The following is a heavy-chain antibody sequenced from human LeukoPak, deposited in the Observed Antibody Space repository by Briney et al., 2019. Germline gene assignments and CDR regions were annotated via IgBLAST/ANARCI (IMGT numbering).Heavy chain of an antibody. V-gene: IGHV3-43*02. D-gene: IGHD5-18*01. CDR3: AKVYGYSYGYYYYYGMDV. J-gene: IGHJ6*02. CDR1: GFTFDDYA. Sequence: PGGSLRLSCAASGFTFDDYAMHWVRQAPGKGLEWVSLISGDGGSTYHADSVKGRFTISRDNSKNSLYLQMNSLRTEDTALYYCAKVYGYSYGYYYYYGMDVWGQGTTVTVSS. CDR2: ISGDGGST.